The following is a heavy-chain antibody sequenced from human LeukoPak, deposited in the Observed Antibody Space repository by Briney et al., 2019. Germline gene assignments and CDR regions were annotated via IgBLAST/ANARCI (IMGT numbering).Heavy chain of an antibody. CDR1: GFSFSSYY. V-gene: IGHV3-7*03. CDR3: TRDLAAVPGPRMDV. CDR2: INPDGSER. Sequence: GGSPRLSCAASGFSFSSYYMSWVRQAPGKGLEWVALINPDGSERYYVDSVKGRFTISRDNARNSLYLQMDSLRDDDTAMYFCTRDLAAVPGPRMDVWGQGTTVTVSS. D-gene: IGHD6-19*01. J-gene: IGHJ6*02.